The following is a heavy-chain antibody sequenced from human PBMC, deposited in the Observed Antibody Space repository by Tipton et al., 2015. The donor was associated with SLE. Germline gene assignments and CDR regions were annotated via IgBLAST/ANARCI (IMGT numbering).Heavy chain of an antibody. V-gene: IGHV5-51*01. CDR1: GLTLTNSW. J-gene: IGHJ4*02. Sequence: QSGAEVKKPGESLKISCKASGLTLTNSWVAWVRQMPGKGLEWMGIIDPTDSDTRYSPSFQGQVTISADLSNNIAYLQWDSLKASDTAIYYCAGRNGLSGYDSDFWGQGTLVTVSS. CDR2: IDPTDSDT. D-gene: IGHD5-12*01. CDR3: AGRNGLSGYDSDF.